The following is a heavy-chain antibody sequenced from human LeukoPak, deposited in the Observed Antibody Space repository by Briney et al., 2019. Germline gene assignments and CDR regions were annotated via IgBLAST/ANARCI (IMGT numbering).Heavy chain of an antibody. CDR1: GFTCSSYA. Sequence: GRSVRLSCAASGFTCSSYAMGWARQAPGKGREWVSAISGSGGSTYYADSVKGRCTISRDNSKNTLYLQMNSLRAEDTAVYYGAKLTYYDFWSGYYVDYWGQGTLVTVSS. CDR3: AKLTYYDFWSGYYVDY. CDR2: ISGSGGST. D-gene: IGHD3-3*01. V-gene: IGHV3-23*01. J-gene: IGHJ4*02.